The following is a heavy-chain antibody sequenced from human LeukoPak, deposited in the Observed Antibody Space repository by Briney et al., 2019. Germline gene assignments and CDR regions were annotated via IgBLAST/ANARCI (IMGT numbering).Heavy chain of an antibody. Sequence: GGSLRLSCAASGFTFSSYAMHWVRQAPGKGLEWVAYIKKTGSETYYVDSVKGRFTITRDNTRNSLFLQMYSLRAEDTAMYFCAREDGYCSDGKCYSYFDSWGQGTLVTVSS. J-gene: IGHJ4*02. CDR1: GFTFSSYA. CDR2: IKKTGSET. V-gene: IGHV3-7*01. D-gene: IGHD2-15*01. CDR3: AREDGYCSDGKCYSYFDS.